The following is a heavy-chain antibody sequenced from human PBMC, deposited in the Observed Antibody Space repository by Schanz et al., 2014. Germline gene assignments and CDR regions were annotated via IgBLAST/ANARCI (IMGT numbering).Heavy chain of an antibody. V-gene: IGHV3-72*01. Sequence: EVQLLESGGGLVQPGGSLRLSCAASGFTFTNYAMTWVRQAPGKGLEWVGHSRNKGHSYTSEYAASVKGRFTISRDESESSLYLQMDSLRTEDTAVYYCARRNFYDKSAAFDSWGQGSLVIVSS. CDR2: SRNKGHSYTS. D-gene: IGHD3-9*01. J-gene: IGHJ4*02. CDR3: ARRNFYDKSAAFDS. CDR1: GFTFTNYA.